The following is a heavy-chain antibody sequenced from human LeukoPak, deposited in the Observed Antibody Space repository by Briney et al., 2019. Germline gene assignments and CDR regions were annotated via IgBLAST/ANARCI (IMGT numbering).Heavy chain of an antibody. CDR1: GFPFSTYW. Sequence: GGSLRLSCVASGFPFSTYWMHCVRQAPGKGLIWVSHINSDGSNTRSVDSVKGRFTISRDNAKNTLYLQMNSLRAEDTGVYYCARKTVPDYWGQGTMVTVSS. V-gene: IGHV3-74*01. CDR3: ARKTVPDY. CDR2: INSDGSNT. J-gene: IGHJ4*02. D-gene: IGHD1-1*01.